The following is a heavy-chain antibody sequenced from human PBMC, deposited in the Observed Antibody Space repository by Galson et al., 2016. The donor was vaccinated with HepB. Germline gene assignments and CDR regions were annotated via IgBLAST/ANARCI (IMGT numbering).Heavy chain of an antibody. Sequence: SLRLSCAGSGLSLSPYAMSWGRQAPGKGLEWVSGISASGGSTTYADSVRGRFIISRDNSNNKLFLQMNSLTTEDTAIYFCAKDRLSGHGDYSWGIFDIWGRGTEVTVSS. D-gene: IGHD4-17*01. CDR1: GLSLSPYA. J-gene: IGHJ3*02. CDR3: AKDRLSGHGDYSWGIFDI. V-gene: IGHV3-23*01. CDR2: ISASGGST.